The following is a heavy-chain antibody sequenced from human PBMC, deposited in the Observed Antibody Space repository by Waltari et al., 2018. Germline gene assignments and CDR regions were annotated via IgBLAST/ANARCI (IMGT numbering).Heavy chain of an antibody. Sequence: QVQLQESGPGLVKPSETLSLTCTVSGGSISSYYWSWIRQPPGKGLEWIGYIYYSGSTNYNPSLKGRGTRSVDTSKNQFSLKLSSVTAADTAVYYCARDYQDPLYSSGWYGVAGLRADAFDIWGQGTMVTVSS. D-gene: IGHD6-19*01. V-gene: IGHV4-59*01. J-gene: IGHJ3*02. CDR3: ARDYQDPLYSSGWYGVAGLRADAFDI. CDR1: GGSISSYY. CDR2: IYYSGST.